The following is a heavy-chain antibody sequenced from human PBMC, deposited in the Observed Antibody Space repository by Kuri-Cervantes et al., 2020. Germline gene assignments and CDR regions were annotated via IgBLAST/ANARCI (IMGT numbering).Heavy chain of an antibody. CDR3: ARGRTTVTTNDAFDI. Sequence: ASVKVSCKASGYTFSIYAITWVRQAPGQGLEWMGWINPNNDNTNHAQILQGRVTMTTDTSTSTAYMELRSLRSDDTAVYYCARGRTTVTTNDAFDIWGQGTMVTVSS. CDR2: INPNNDNT. CDR1: GYTFSIYA. V-gene: IGHV1-18*01. D-gene: IGHD4-17*01. J-gene: IGHJ3*02.